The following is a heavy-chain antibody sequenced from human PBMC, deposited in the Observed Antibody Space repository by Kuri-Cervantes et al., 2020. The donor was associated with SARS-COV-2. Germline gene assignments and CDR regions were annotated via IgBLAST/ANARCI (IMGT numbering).Heavy chain of an antibody. CDR3: AKDSEDCSSTSCYFDY. D-gene: IGHD2-2*01. V-gene: IGHV3-30-3*01. J-gene: IGHJ4*02. Sequence: GGSLRLSCAASGFTFSSYAMHWVRQAPGKGLEWVAVISYDGSNKYYADSVKGRFTISRDNSKNTLYLQMNSLRTEDTALYYCAKDSEDCSSTSCYFDYWGQGTLVTVSS. CDR1: GFTFSSYA. CDR2: ISYDGSNK.